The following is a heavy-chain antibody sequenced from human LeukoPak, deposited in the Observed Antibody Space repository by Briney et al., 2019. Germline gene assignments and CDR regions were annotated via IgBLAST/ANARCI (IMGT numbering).Heavy chain of an antibody. CDR1: GVSISSSIYY. CDR3: ARGPVAGTALDY. Sequence: PSETLSLTCNVSGVSISSSIYYWAWIRQPPGKGLEWIGSIFYSGSAYYSPSLKSRLAIPLDTSKNQFSLKLSSVTAADTAVYYCARGPVAGTALDYWGQGTLVTVSS. V-gene: IGHV4-39*01. J-gene: IGHJ4*02. D-gene: IGHD6-19*01. CDR2: IFYSGSA.